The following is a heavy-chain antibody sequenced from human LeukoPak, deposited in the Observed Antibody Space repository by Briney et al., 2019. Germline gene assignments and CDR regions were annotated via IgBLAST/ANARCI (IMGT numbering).Heavy chain of an antibody. V-gene: IGHV3-13*01. J-gene: IGHJ4*02. CDR1: GFTFSSYD. CDR2: ITTSGDT. Sequence: GGSLRLSCAASGFTFSSYDMHWIRQTPGQGLEWVLAITTSGDTYFADSVMGRFTISRADAKNSLYLHMNSLRADDTAMYYCARGSRYYWHTSGYRLVGLVDYWGQETLVGVSS. CDR3: ARGSRYYWHTSGYRLVGLVDY. D-gene: IGHD3-22*01.